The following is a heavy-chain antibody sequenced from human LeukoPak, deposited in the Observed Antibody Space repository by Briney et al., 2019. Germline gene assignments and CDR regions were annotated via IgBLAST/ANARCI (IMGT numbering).Heavy chain of an antibody. D-gene: IGHD3-9*01. J-gene: IGHJ5*01. CDR2: VRSSGET. V-gene: IGHV3-23*01. CDR3: ARDATGYPNWFDS. Sequence: GRSLRLSCAASGFTFSSYVMSWVRQAPGKGLEWVSAVRSSGETYYADSVKGRFTISRDNSKSTLYLQMNSLRAEDTAVYYCARDATGYPNWFDSWGQGTLVIVSS. CDR1: GFTFSSYV.